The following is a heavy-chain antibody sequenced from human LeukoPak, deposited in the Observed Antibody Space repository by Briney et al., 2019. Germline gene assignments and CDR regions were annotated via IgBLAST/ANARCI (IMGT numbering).Heavy chain of an antibody. CDR3: ARGQPYGDYHYFAP. CDR1: GYTFIGYY. D-gene: IGHD4-17*01. J-gene: IGHJ5*02. V-gene: IGHV1-2*06. CDR2: INPSTGGT. Sequence: ASVKVSCKASGYTFIGYYMHWVRQAPGQGLEWMGRINPSTGGTNSAQKFQGRVTMTRDTSISPAYMELSRLTSDDTAIYYCARGQPYGDYHYFAPWCKGTLVTVSS.